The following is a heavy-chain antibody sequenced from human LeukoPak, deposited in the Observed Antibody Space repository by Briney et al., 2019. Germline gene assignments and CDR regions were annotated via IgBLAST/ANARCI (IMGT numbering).Heavy chain of an antibody. CDR3: ARGPYDFWSGYLGLPYYYGMDV. CDR1: GGSFSGYY. CDR2: INHSGST. D-gene: IGHD3-3*01. V-gene: IGHV4-34*01. Sequence: SETLSLTCAVYGGSFSGYYWSWIRQPPGKGLEWIGEINHSGSTNYNPSLKSRVTISVDTSKNQFSLKLSSVTAADTAVYYCARGPYDFWSGYLGLPYYYGMDVWGQGTTVTVSS. J-gene: IGHJ6*02.